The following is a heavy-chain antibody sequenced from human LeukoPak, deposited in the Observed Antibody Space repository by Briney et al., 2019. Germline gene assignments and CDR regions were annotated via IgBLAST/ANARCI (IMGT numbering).Heavy chain of an antibody. CDR2: IIPIFGTA. CDR3: ARDPEYRIAVAGKRGRYFDY. CDR1: GGTFSSYA. Sequence: ASVKVSCKASGGTFSSYAISWVRQAPGQGLEWMGRIIPIFGTANYAQKFQGRVTITTDESTSTAYMELSSLRSDDTAVYYCARDPEYRIAVAGKRGRYFDYWGQGTLVTVSS. D-gene: IGHD6-19*01. V-gene: IGHV1-69*05. J-gene: IGHJ4*02.